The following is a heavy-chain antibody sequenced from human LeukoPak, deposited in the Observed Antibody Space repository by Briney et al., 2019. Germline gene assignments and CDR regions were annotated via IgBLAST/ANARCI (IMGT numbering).Heavy chain of an antibody. CDR2: IWYDGSNK. CDR1: GFTFSNYG. V-gene: IGHV3-33*06. Sequence: PGRSLRLSCAASGFTFSNYGMHWVRQAPGKGLEWVAVIWYDGSNKYYVDSVKGRFSISRGNSKNTLYLQMNSLRAEDTALYYCAKDRDTAMEIDYWGQGTLVTVSS. D-gene: IGHD5-18*01. CDR3: AKDRDTAMEIDY. J-gene: IGHJ4*02.